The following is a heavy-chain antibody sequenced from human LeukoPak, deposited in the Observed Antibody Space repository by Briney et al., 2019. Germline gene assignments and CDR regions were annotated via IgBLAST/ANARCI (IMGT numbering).Heavy chain of an antibody. J-gene: IGHJ5*02. D-gene: IGHD2-2*01. CDR3: AKDHLVVVPPAIAGFDP. Sequence: PGGSLRLSCAVSGFTFTTYGMNWVRQAPGKGLEWVSSIGGVSSISGSGHITYYTDSVKGRFTISRDNSKNTLYLQMNSLRADDTAVYYCAKDHLVVVPPAIAGFDPWGQGTLVTVSS. CDR2: ISGSGHIT. V-gene: IGHV3-23*01. CDR1: GFTFTTYG.